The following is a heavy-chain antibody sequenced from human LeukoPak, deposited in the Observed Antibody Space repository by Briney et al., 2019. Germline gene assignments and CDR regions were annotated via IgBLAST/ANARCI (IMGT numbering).Heavy chain of an antibody. CDR2: IYTSGST. CDR3: ARVPLTGGATSAFDI. D-gene: IGHD1-26*01. Sequence: SETLSLTCTVSGGSISSCSYYWSWIRQPAGKGLEWIGRIYTSGSTYYNPSLKSRVTISVYTSKNQFSLTLSSVTAADTAVYYCARVPLTGGATSAFDIWGQGTMVTASS. J-gene: IGHJ3*02. V-gene: IGHV4-61*02. CDR1: GGSISSCSYY.